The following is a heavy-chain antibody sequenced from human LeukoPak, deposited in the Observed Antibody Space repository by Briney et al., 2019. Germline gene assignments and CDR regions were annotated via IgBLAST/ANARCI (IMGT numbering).Heavy chain of an antibody. CDR2: IYYSGST. CDR1: GGSISSYY. CDR3: ARGDPRTYYDFWSGYSFDY. Sequence: SETLSLTCTVSGGSISSYYWSWIWQPPGKGLEWIGYIYYSGSTNYNPSLKSRVTISVDTSKNQFSLKLSSVTAADTAVYYCARGDPRTYYDFWSGYSFDYWGQGTLVTVSS. J-gene: IGHJ4*02. V-gene: IGHV4-59*01. D-gene: IGHD3-3*01.